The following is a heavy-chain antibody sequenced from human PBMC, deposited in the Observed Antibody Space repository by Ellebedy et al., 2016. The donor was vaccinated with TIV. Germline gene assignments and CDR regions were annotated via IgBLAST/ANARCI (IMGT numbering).Heavy chain of an antibody. Sequence: AASVKVSCKASGYTFTSYRMHWVRQAPGQGLEWTGIINPSGGSTNYAQKMQGRITMTRDRSTSTVFMELSSLRSEDTAVYYCARDGTDGLDVWGQGTTVTVSS. V-gene: IGHV1-46*04. CDR1: GYTFTSYR. CDR2: INPSGGST. CDR3: ARDGTDGLDV. J-gene: IGHJ6*02.